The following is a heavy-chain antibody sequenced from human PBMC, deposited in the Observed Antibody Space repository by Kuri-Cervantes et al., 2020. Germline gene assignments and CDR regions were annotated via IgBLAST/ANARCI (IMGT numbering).Heavy chain of an antibody. CDR3: ARDDDFWSAGMYYFDY. V-gene: IGHV3-33*08. J-gene: IGHJ4*02. CDR2: IWYDGSNK. Sequence: LSLTCAASGFTFSDYYMSWIRQAPGKGLEWVAVIWYDGSNKYYADSVKGRFTISRDNAKNSLYLQMSSLRAEDTAVYYCARDDDFWSAGMYYFDYWGQGTLVTVSS. CDR1: GFTFSDYY. D-gene: IGHD3-3*01.